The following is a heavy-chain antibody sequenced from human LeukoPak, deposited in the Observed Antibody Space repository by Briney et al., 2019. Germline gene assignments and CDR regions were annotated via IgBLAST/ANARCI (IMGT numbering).Heavy chain of an antibody. D-gene: IGHD4-17*01. CDR2: IYYSGST. Sequence: SETLSFTCTVSGGSISSYYWSWIRQPPGKGLEWIGYIYYSGSTNYNPSLKSRVTISVDTSKNQFSRKLSSVTAADTAVYYCARDHYVSPYGDYYYYYGMDVWGQGTTVTVSS. CDR1: GGSISSYY. J-gene: IGHJ6*02. CDR3: ARDHYVSPYGDYYYYYGMDV. V-gene: IGHV4-59*01.